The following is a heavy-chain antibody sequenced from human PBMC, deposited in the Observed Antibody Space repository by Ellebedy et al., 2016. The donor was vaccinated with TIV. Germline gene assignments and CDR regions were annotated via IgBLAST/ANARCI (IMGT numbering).Heavy chain of an antibody. V-gene: IGHV1-2*02. Sequence: ASVKVSCXASGYSFIAYFIHWVRQAPGQGPEWMGRINPNSGAATFAQRFQVRVTMTRDTSISTAYMELSSLRSDDTAMYFCARGVGATFETSSFESWGQGTLVTVSS. D-gene: IGHD1-26*01. CDR2: INPNSGAA. J-gene: IGHJ4*02. CDR1: GYSFIAYF. CDR3: ARGVGATFETSSFES.